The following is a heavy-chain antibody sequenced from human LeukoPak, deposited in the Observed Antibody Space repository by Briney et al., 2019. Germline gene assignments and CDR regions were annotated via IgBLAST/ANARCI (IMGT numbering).Heavy chain of an antibody. CDR2: IYYSGST. CDR1: GGSISSSSYY. D-gene: IGHD3-3*01. CDR3: AREVFGVVTPGHYYYMDV. V-gene: IGHV4-39*07. J-gene: IGHJ6*03. Sequence: SETLSLTXTVSGGSISSSSYYWGWIRQPPGKGLEWIGSIYYSGSTYYNPSLKSRVTISVDTSKNQFSLKLSSVTAADTAVYYCAREVFGVVTPGHYYYMDVWGKGTTVTVSS.